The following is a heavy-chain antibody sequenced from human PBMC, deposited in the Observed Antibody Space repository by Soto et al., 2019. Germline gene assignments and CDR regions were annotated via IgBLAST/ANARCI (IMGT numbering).Heavy chain of an antibody. CDR3: ARSRYYYDSSGYYPAGYYYYGMDV. Sequence: ASVKVSCKASGGTFSSYAISWVRQAPGQGLEWMGGIIPIFGTAKYAQKFQGRVTITADESTSTAYMELSSLRSEDTAVYYCARSRYYYDSSGYYPAGYYYYGMDVWGQGTTVTVSS. CDR1: GGTFSSYA. V-gene: IGHV1-69*13. J-gene: IGHJ6*02. CDR2: IIPIFGTA. D-gene: IGHD3-22*01.